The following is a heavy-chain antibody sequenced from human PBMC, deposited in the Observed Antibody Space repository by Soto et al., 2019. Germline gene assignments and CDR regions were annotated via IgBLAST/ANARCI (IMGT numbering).Heavy chain of an antibody. J-gene: IGHJ4*02. CDR1: GLTFTRYR. V-gene: IGHV3-21*06. Sequence: LSCEGPGLTFTRYRMTWVRQDPGKGLEWVSSISSTTNYRYYGDSMKGRFTISRDNAKNSLYLEMNSLRAEDTAVYYCARESEDLTSNFDYWGQGTLVTGPS. CDR2: ISSTTNYR. CDR3: ARESEDLTSNFDY.